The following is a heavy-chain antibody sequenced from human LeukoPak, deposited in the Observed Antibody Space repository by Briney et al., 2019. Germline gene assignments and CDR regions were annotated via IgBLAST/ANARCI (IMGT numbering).Heavy chain of an antibody. J-gene: IGHJ3*02. CDR1: GGTFSSYA. CDR2: IIPIFGTA. D-gene: IGHD6-13*01. CDR3: ASDGYSSSWYAFDI. V-gene: IGHV1-69*05. Sequence: ASVKVSCKASGGTFSSYAISWVRQAPGQGLEWMGRIIPIFGTANYAQKCQGRVTITTDESTSTAYMELSSLRSEDTAVYYCASDGYSSSWYAFDIWGQGTMVTVSS.